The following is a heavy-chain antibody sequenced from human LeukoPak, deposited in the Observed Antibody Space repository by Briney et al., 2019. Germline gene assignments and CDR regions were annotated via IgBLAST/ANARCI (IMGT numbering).Heavy chain of an antibody. V-gene: IGHV5-51*01. D-gene: IGHD2-2*01. CDR1: GYSFTSYW. J-gene: IGHJ3*02. CDR2: IYPGDSDT. Sequence: GEPLKISYKGSGYSFTSYWIGWVRQMPGKGLEWMGIIYPGDSDTRYSPSFQGQVTISADKSISTAYLQWSSLKASDTAMYYCARHAVPAAMDAFDIWGQGTMVTVSS. CDR3: ARHAVPAAMDAFDI.